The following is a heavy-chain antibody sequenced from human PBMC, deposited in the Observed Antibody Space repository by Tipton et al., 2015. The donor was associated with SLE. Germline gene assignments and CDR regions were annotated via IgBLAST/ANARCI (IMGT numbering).Heavy chain of an antibody. Sequence: TLSLTCTVSGYSISSGYYWGWIRQPPGKGLEWIGSIYHSGNTYCNPSLKSRVTISVDTSKNQFSLKLSSVTAADTAVYYCARGSWTGAHYYGMDVWGQGTTVTVSS. J-gene: IGHJ6*02. D-gene: IGHD3/OR15-3a*01. CDR1: GYSISSGYY. V-gene: IGHV4-38-2*02. CDR2: IYHSGNT. CDR3: ARGSWTGAHYYGMDV.